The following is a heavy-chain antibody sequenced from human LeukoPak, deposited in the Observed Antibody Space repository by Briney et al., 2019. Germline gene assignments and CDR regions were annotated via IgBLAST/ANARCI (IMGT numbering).Heavy chain of an antibody. D-gene: IGHD6-19*01. CDR1: GYTFTSYY. CDR2: INPSGGST. J-gene: IGHJ4*02. Sequence: ASVKVSCKASGYTFTSYYMHWVRQAPGQGLEWMGIINPSGGSTSYAQKFQGRVTMTRDMSTSTVYMELSSLRSEDTAVYYCARAVVAESYSSGPPYYFDYWGQGTLVTVSS. V-gene: IGHV1-46*01. CDR3: ARAVVAESYSSGPPYYFDY.